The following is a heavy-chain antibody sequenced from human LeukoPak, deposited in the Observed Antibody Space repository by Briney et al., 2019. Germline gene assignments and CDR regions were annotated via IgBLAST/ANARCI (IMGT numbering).Heavy chain of an antibody. D-gene: IGHD1-1*01. CDR2: ISSSSSYT. CDR3: ARGGDTTGTTGWFDP. Sequence: PGGSLRLSCAASGFTFSDYYMSWIRQAPGKGLEWVSYISSSSSYTNYADSVKGRFTISRDNAKNSLYLQINSLRAEDTAVYYCARGGDTTGTTGWFDPWGQGTLVTVSS. V-gene: IGHV3-11*06. J-gene: IGHJ5*02. CDR1: GFTFSDYY.